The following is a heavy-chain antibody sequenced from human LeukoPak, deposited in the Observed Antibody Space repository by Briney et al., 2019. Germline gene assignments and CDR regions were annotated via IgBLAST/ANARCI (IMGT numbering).Heavy chain of an antibody. CDR2: INSDGRST. Sequence: PGGSLRLSCAASGFTFSSYWIHWVRQTPGKGLVWVSRINSDGRSTSYADSGKGRFTISRDNAKNTLYMQMNSLRAEDTDVYYCARGLYSSSSIVTVYWGQGTLVTVSS. V-gene: IGHV3-74*01. CDR1: GFTFSSYW. CDR3: ARGLYSSSSIVTVY. D-gene: IGHD6-13*01. J-gene: IGHJ1*01.